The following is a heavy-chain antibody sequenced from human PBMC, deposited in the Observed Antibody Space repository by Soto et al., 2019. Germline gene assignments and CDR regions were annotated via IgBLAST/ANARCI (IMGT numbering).Heavy chain of an antibody. J-gene: IGHJ5*02. CDR1: GYTFTSYG. CDR2: ISAYNGNT. Sequence: QVQLVQSGAEVKKPGASVKVSCKASGYTFTSYGISWVRQASGQGLEWMGWISAYNGNTKYAQKLQGRVTMTTDTSASTAYMELRSLRSDDPAVSYCARDEAYKWNDGGWFDPWGQGTLVTVSS. V-gene: IGHV1-18*01. CDR3: ARDEAYKWNDGGWFDP. D-gene: IGHD1-1*01.